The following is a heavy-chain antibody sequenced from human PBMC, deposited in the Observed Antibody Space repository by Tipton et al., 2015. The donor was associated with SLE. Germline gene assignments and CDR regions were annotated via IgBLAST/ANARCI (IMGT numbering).Heavy chain of an antibody. CDR1: GYTFTSYG. Sequence: QSGAEVKKPGASVKVSCKASGYTFTSYGISWVRQAPGQGLEWMGWISAYNGNTNYAQKLQGRVTMTTDTSTSTAYMELRSLRSDDTAVYYCARASYCSGGSCYPHYFDYWGQGPWSPSPQ. CDR2: ISAYNGNT. V-gene: IGHV1-18*01. CDR3: ARASYCSGGSCYPHYFDY. D-gene: IGHD2-15*01. J-gene: IGHJ4*02.